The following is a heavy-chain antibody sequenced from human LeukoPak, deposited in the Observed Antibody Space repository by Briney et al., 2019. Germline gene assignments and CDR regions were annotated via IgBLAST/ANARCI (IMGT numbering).Heavy chain of an antibody. V-gene: IGHV4-39*01. CDR1: GGSISSSRYY. CDR3: AAVIWSGYYYFDF. D-gene: IGHD3-3*01. CDR2: IYYSGTT. J-gene: IGHJ4*02. Sequence: SETLSLTCTVSGGSISSSRYYWGWIRQPPGKGLEWIGSIYYSGTTYYNPSLKSRVTISVDTSKNQFSPKLSSVTATDTAVYYCAAVIWSGYYYFDFWGQGTLVTVSS.